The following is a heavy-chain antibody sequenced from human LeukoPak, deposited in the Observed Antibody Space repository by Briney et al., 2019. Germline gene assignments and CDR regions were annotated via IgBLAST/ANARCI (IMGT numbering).Heavy chain of an antibody. J-gene: IGHJ3*02. Sequence: PSETLSLTCTVSGGSISSYYWSWIRQPPGKGLEWIGYIYYSGSTNYNPSLKSRVTISVDTSKNQFSLKLSSVTAADTAVYYCARDDSWGSVAFDIWGQGTMVTVPS. CDR2: IYYSGST. CDR3: ARDDSWGSVAFDI. D-gene: IGHD6-13*01. V-gene: IGHV4-59*01. CDR1: GGSISSYY.